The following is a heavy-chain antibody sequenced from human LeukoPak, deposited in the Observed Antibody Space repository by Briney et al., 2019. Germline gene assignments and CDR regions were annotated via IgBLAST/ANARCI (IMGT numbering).Heavy chain of an antibody. V-gene: IGHV1-69*05. J-gene: IGHJ5*02. Sequence: GASVKVSCKASGGTFSSYAISWVRQAPGQGLEWMGGIIPIFGTANYAQKFQGRVTITTDESTSTAYMELSSLRSEDTAVYYCASISVSTYYDFWGGYGFDNWFDPWGQGTLVTVSS. D-gene: IGHD3-3*01. CDR1: GGTFSSYA. CDR2: IIPIFGTA. CDR3: ASISVSTYYDFWGGYGFDNWFDP.